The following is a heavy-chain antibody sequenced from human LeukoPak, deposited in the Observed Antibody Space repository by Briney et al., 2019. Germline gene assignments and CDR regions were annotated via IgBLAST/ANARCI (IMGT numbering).Heavy chain of an antibody. Sequence: SETLSLTCTVSGGSISSGDYYWSWIRQPPGKGLEWIGYIYYSGSTYYNPSLKSRVSISLDTSKNQFSLKLSSVTAADTAVYYCATINWKYYFHGYWGQGTLVTVSS. V-gene: IGHV4-30-4*08. CDR2: IYYSGST. J-gene: IGHJ4*02. CDR1: GGSISSGDYY. CDR3: ATINWKYYFHGY. D-gene: IGHD1-7*01.